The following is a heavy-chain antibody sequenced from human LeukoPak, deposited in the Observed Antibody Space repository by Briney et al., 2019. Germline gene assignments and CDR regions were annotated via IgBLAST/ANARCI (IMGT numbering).Heavy chain of an antibody. CDR3: ARDIELSC. D-gene: IGHD1-26*01. Sequence: GGSLRLSCEASGFTFSDSAMSWVRQASGRGLEWVSLISASGGNSYYADSVKGRFTVSRDSSQNTLHPQMNSLRAEDTAVYYCARDIELSCWGQGTLVTVSS. CDR1: GFTFSDSA. V-gene: IGHV3-23*01. J-gene: IGHJ4*02. CDR2: ISASGGNS.